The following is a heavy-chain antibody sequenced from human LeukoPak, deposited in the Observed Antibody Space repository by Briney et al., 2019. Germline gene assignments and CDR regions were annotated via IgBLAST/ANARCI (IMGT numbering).Heavy chain of an antibody. J-gene: IGHJ4*02. Sequence: PGGSLRLSCAASGFTFSSYSMSWVRQAPGKGLEWVSSISSSSSYIYYADSVKGRFTISRDNAKNSLYLQMNSLRAEDTAVYYCARRGDSSGYLFDYWGQGTLVTVSS. D-gene: IGHD3-22*01. CDR2: ISSSSSYI. CDR1: GFTFSSYS. V-gene: IGHV3-21*01. CDR3: ARRGDSSGYLFDY.